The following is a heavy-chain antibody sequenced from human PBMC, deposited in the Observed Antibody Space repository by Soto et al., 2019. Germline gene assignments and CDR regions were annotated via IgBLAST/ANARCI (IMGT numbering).Heavy chain of an antibody. Sequence: QVQLVQSGAEVKKPGSSVKVSCKASGGTFSSYTISWVRQAPGQGLEWMGRIIPILGIANYAQKFQGRVTITAAKSTSTAYMEVSSLTSEDTAVYYCASPSPRRASGFLFDYWGQGTLVTVSS. CDR1: GGTFSSYT. J-gene: IGHJ4*02. CDR3: ASPSPRRASGFLFDY. V-gene: IGHV1-69*02. D-gene: IGHD2-21*01. CDR2: IIPILGIA.